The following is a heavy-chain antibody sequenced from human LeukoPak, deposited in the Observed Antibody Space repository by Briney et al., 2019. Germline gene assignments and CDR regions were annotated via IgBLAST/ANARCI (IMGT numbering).Heavy chain of an antibody. CDR1: GGSISSGSYY. Sequence: SQTLSLTCTVSGGSISSGSYYWSWIRQPAGKGLEWIGRIYTSGSTNYNPSLKSRVTISVDTSKNQFSLKLSSVAAADTAVYYCARDASGYSYDATIDYWGQGTLVTVSS. J-gene: IGHJ4*02. CDR3: ARDASGYSYDATIDY. V-gene: IGHV4-61*02. CDR2: IYTSGST. D-gene: IGHD5-18*01.